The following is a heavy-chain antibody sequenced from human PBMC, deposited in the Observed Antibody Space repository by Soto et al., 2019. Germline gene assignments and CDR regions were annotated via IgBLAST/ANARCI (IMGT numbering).Heavy chain of an antibody. D-gene: IGHD5-12*01. CDR1: GFSFSNAW. V-gene: IGHV3-15*07. CDR2: IKSKTDGETT. CDR3: TTADGYNPFDY. Sequence: EVQLVESGGGLVKPGGSLRLPCAASGFSFSNAWMNWVRQAPGKGLEWVGRIKSKTDGETTQYAAPVKGRFTISRDDSKNTLYLQMNSLTTEDTAVYYCTTADGYNPFDYWGQGTLVTVSS. J-gene: IGHJ4*02.